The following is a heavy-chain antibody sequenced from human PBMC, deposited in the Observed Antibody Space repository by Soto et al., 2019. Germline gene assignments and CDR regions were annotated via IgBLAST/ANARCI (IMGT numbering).Heavy chain of an antibody. V-gene: IGHV1-3*01. D-gene: IGHD5-12*01. CDR1: GYTFTSYA. Sequence: GASVKVSCKASGYTFTSYAMHWVRQAPGQRLEWMGWINAGNGNTKYSQKFQGRVTITRDTSASTAYMELSSLRSEDTAVYYCAKWSVAKDAFDIWGQGTMVTVS. CDR3: AKWSVAKDAFDI. J-gene: IGHJ3*02. CDR2: INAGNGNT.